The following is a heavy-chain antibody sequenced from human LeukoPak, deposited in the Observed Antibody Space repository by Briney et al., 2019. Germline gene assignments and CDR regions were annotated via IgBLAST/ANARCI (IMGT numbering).Heavy chain of an antibody. D-gene: IGHD1-1*01. J-gene: IGHJ4*03. V-gene: IGHV4-34*01. CDR1: GGSFSAYY. Sequence: SETLSLTCAVYGGSFSAYYWSWVRQSPGKGLEWIAEINHRGDTNYNPSVKSRVTISVDTSKNQFSLKVTSLTAADTAIYYCARGTTISETGYFDYWGQGTLVTVSS. CDR3: ARGTTISETGYFDY. CDR2: INHRGDT.